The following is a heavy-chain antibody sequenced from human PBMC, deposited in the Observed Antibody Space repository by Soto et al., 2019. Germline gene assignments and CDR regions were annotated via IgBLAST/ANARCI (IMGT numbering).Heavy chain of an antibody. V-gene: IGHV4-30-4*01. CDR1: GGSISSGDYY. J-gene: IGHJ3*02. CDR2: IYYSGST. Sequence: NPSETLSLTCTVSGGSISSGDYYWSWIRQPPGKGLEWIGYIYYSGSTCYNPSLQSRVTISVDTSKNQFSLKLSSVTAADTAVYYCARDSRAYSSSNDAFDIWGQGTMVTVSS. D-gene: IGHD6-6*01. CDR3: ARDSRAYSSSNDAFDI.